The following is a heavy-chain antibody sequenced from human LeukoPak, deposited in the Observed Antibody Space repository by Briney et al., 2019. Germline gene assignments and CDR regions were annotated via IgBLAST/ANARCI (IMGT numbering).Heavy chain of an antibody. CDR1: GGSISGCY. J-gene: IGHJ4*02. CDR2: IHYTGST. CDR3: ARSGDDSSGYPDF. Sequence: SETLSLTCTVSGGSISGCYWSWIRQSPGKGLEWIGYIHYTGSTDYHPSLKSRVVISEDTSKNQFSLKLSSVTASDTAVYYCARSGDDSSGYPDFWGQGTLVTVSS. D-gene: IGHD3-22*01. V-gene: IGHV4-59*12.